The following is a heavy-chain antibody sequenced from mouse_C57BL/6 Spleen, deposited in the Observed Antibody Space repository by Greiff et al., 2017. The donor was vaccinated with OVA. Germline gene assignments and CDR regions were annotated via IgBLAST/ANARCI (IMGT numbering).Heavy chain of an antibody. Sequence: VQLQQSGAELVRPGASVTLSCKASGYTFTDYEMHWVKQTPVHGLEWIGAIDPETGGTAYNQKFKGKAILTADKSSSTAYMELRSLTSEDSAVYYCTGLLRDYYAMDYWGQGTSVTVSS. V-gene: IGHV1-15*01. J-gene: IGHJ4*01. CDR2: IDPETGGT. CDR1: GYTFTDYE. D-gene: IGHD1-1*01. CDR3: TGLLRDYYAMDY.